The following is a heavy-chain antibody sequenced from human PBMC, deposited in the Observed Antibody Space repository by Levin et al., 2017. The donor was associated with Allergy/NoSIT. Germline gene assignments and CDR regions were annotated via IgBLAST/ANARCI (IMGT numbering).Heavy chain of an antibody. CDR2: ITEDGSRE. V-gene: IGHV3-7*04. Sequence: GGSLRLSCEVSGFTFSRHWMSWVRQAPGKGLEWVAAITEDGSREYYVDSVKGRFIISRDNAKNSLYLQADSLRAEDTALYYCTGGDLDFWGQGTLVTVSS. CDR1: GFTFSRHW. J-gene: IGHJ4*02. CDR3: TGGDLDF.